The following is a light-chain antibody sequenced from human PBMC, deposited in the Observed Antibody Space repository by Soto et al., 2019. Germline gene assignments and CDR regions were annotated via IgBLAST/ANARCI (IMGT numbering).Light chain of an antibody. J-gene: IGKJ2*01. CDR3: QQYTNWPYT. CDR2: GAS. V-gene: IGKV3-15*01. CDR1: QSVGSN. Sequence: EIVMTQSPATLSVSPGERASLSCRASQSVGSNLDWYQQTAGQAPRLLIYGASTRATGIPARFSGSGSGTEFTLTISSQQSEDFAVYSCQQYTNWPYTFGQGTKLEIK.